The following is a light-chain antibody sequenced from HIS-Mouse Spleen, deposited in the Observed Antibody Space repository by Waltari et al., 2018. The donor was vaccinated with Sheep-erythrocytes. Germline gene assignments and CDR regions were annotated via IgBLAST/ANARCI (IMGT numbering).Light chain of an antibody. Sequence: QSALTQPTSVSGSPGQSITISCTGTSSDVGGYNYVSWYQQHPGKAPKLMIYEVSNRPSAVSKRFSGSKSGNTASLTISGLQAEDEADYYCSSYTSSSTWVFGGGTKLTVL. V-gene: IGLV2-14*01. CDR2: EVS. CDR1: SSDVGGYNY. CDR3: SSYTSSSTWV. J-gene: IGLJ3*02.